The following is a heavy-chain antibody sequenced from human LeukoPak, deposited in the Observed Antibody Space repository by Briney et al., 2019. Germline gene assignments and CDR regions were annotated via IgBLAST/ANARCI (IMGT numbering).Heavy chain of an antibody. D-gene: IGHD6-19*01. V-gene: IGHV3-53*01. CDR3: ARQSSGWFFDY. Sequence: GGSLRLSCAASGFTVSSNYMSWVRQAPGKGLEWVSVIYSGGSTYYADSVKGRFTISIDNSKNTLYLQMNSLRAEDAAVYYCARQSSGWFFDYWGQGTLVTVSS. CDR1: GFTVSSNY. J-gene: IGHJ4*02. CDR2: IYSGGST.